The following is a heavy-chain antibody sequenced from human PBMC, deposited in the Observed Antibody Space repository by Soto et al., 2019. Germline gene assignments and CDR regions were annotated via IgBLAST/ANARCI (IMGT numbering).Heavy chain of an antibody. V-gene: IGHV4-59*08. J-gene: IGHJ5*02. CDR2: IYYSGST. Sequence: SETLSLTCTVSGGYISSYYWSWIRQPPGKGLEWIGYIYYSGSTNYNPSLKSRVTISVDTSKNQFSLKLSSVTAADTAVYYCARTPPRGLWFGESLYNWFDPWGQGTLVTVSS. CDR3: ARTPPRGLWFGESLYNWFDP. D-gene: IGHD3-10*01. CDR1: GGYISSYY.